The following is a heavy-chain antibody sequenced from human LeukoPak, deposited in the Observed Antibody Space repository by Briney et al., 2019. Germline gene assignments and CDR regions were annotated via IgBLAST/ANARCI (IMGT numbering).Heavy chain of an antibody. J-gene: IGHJ4*02. CDR2: IIPIFGTA. D-gene: IGHD3-3*01. Sequence: SVKVSCKASGGTFSSYAISWVRQAPGQGLEWMGGIIPIFGTANYAQKFQGRVTITADESTSTAYMELSSLRSEDTAVYYCAREEAPESNYDFWSGHPKGLFDYWGQGTLVTVSS. CDR1: GGTFSSYA. V-gene: IGHV1-69*13. CDR3: AREEAPESNYDFWSGHPKGLFDY.